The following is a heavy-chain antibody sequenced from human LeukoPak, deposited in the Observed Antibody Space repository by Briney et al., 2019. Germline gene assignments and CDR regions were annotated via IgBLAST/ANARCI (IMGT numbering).Heavy chain of an antibody. Sequence: PGGSLRLSCAASGFTFSSYAMHWVRQAPGKGLEWVGRIKSKTDGGTTDYAAPVKGRFTISRDDSKNTLYLQMNSLKTEDTAVYYCTTDGDYGDHFDYWGQGTLVTVSS. CDR3: TTDGDYGDHFDY. V-gene: IGHV3-15*01. J-gene: IGHJ4*02. CDR1: GFTFSSYA. CDR2: IKSKTDGGTT. D-gene: IGHD4-17*01.